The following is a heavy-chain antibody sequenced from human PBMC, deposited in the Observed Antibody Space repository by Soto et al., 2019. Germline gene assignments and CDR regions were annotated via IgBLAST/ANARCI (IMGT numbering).Heavy chain of an antibody. CDR3: ARTDTYSSGYQIDY. V-gene: IGHV3-53*01. J-gene: IGHJ4*02. Sequence: PGGSLRLSCAASGFTVSSNYMSWVRQAPGKGLEWVSVIYSGGSTYYADSVKGRFTISRDNSKNTLYLQMNSLRAEDTAVYYCARTDTYSSGYQIDYWGQGPLVTVSS. CDR1: GFTVSSNY. CDR2: IYSGGST. D-gene: IGHD3-22*01.